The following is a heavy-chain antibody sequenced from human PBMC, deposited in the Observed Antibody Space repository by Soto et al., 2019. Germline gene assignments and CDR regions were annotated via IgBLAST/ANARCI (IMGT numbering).Heavy chain of an antibody. CDR2: INPSGGST. CDR1: GYTFTSYY. D-gene: IGHD2-2*01. Sequence: GASVKVSCKASGYTFTSYYMHWVRQAPGQGLEWMGIINPSGGSTSYAQKFQGRVTMTRDTSTSTVYMELSSLRSEDTVVYYCARVVGRDLQLVYFDYWGQGTLVTVSS. J-gene: IGHJ4*02. V-gene: IGHV1-46*01. CDR3: ARVVGRDLQLVYFDY.